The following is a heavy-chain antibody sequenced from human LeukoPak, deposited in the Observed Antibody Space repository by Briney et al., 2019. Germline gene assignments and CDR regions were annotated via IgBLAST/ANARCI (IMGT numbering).Heavy chain of an antibody. CDR1: GFTFSSYS. V-gene: IGHV4-34*01. J-gene: IGHJ4*02. D-gene: IGHD5-18*01. Sequence: GSLRLSCAASGFTFSSYSMNWVRQPPGKGLEWIGEINHSGSTNYNPSLKSRVTISVDTSKNQFSLKLSSVTAADTAVYYCARVGDTAMAYPFDYWGQGTLVTVSS. CDR2: INHSGST. CDR3: ARVGDTAMAYPFDY.